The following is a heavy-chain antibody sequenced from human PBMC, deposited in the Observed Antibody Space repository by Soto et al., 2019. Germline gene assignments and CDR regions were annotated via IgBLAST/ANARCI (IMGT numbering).Heavy chain of an antibody. CDR3: ARAGFGVVVVPAARATIDY. V-gene: IGHV1-46*03. Sequence: ASVKVSCKASGYTFTSYYMHWVRQAPGQGLEWMGIINPSGGSTSYAQKFQGRVTMTRDTSTSTVYMEPSSLRSEDTAVYYCARAGFGVVVVPAARATIDYWGQGTLVTVS. J-gene: IGHJ4*02. CDR2: INPSGGST. CDR1: GYTFTSYY. D-gene: IGHD2-2*01.